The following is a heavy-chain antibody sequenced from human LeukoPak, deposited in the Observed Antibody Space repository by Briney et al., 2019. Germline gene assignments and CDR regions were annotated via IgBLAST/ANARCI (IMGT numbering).Heavy chain of an antibody. J-gene: IGHJ4*02. CDR1: GFTFSSYS. CDR3: ARDHPLERFPDY. Sequence: GGSLRLSCAASGFTFSSYSMNWVRQAPGKGLEWVSSISSCSSYIYYADSVKGRFTISRDNAKNSLYLQMNSLRAEDTAVYYCARDHPLERFPDYWGQGTLVTVSS. CDR2: ISSCSSYI. D-gene: IGHD1-1*01. V-gene: IGHV3-21*01.